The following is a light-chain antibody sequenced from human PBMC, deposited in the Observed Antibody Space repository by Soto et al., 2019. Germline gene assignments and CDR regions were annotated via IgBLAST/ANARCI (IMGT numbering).Light chain of an antibody. V-gene: IGKV3-20*01. CDR2: SAT. CDR3: QQCGGSPT. Sequence: EIVMTQSPATLSLSPGERATLSCRASQSFRGLLAWYQQKRGQAPRLVFHSATTRANAFPARFSGSGSGTDFTLTISRLEPEDFAMYYCQQCGGSPTFGQGTKVDIK. CDR1: QSFRGL. J-gene: IGKJ1*01.